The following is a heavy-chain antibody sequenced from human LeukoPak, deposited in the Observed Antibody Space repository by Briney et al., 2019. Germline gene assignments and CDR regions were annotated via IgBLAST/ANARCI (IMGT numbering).Heavy chain of an antibody. J-gene: IGHJ5*02. D-gene: IGHD6-19*01. V-gene: IGHV3-64*04. CDR2: ISSNGGST. Sequence: GGSLRLSCAASGFTFSSYAMHWVRQAPGKGLEYVSAISSNGGSTYYADSVKGRFTISRDNSKNTLYLQMNSLRAEDTAVYYCAKRGIAVAVSHWFDPWGQGTLVTVSS. CDR3: AKRGIAVAVSHWFDP. CDR1: GFTFSSYA.